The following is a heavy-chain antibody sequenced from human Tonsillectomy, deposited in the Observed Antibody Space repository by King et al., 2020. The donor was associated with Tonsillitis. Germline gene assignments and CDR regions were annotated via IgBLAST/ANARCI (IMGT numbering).Heavy chain of an antibody. CDR3: AKGHTMVRGVIITGLFDY. V-gene: IGHV3-30*18. D-gene: IGHD3-10*01. CDR1: GFTFSSYG. CDR2: ISYDGSKK. J-gene: IGHJ4*02. Sequence: VQLVESGGGVVQPGRSLRLSCAASGFTFSSYGMHWVRQAPVKGLEWVAVISYDGSKKYYADSVKGRFTISSDNSKNTLYLQMNSLRAEDTAVYYCAKGHTMVRGVIITGLFDYWAQGTLVTVSS.